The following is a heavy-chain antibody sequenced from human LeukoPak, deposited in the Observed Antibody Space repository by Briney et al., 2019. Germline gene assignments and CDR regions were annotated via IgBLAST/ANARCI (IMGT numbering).Heavy chain of an antibody. D-gene: IGHD2-2*01. V-gene: IGHV3-20*04. Sequence: PGGSLRLSCAASGFTFDDYGMSWVRQAPGKGLEWVSAINWNGGSTGYADSVKGRFTISRDNAKNSLYLQMNSLRAEDTAFYYCARAGCNSTSCYHYWGQGTLVTVSS. CDR1: GFTFDDYG. J-gene: IGHJ4*02. CDR3: ARAGCNSTSCYHY. CDR2: INWNGGST.